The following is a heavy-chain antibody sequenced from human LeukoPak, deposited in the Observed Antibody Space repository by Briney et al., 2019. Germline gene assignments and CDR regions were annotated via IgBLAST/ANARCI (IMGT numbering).Heavy chain of an antibody. CDR3: ARHGYCSSRSCYANY. D-gene: IGHD2-2*01. CDR1: GYIFSDFW. V-gene: IGHV5-51*01. CDR2: IYPDDSDT. J-gene: IGHJ4*02. Sequence: RGESLKISCKASGYIFSDFWIGWVRQMPGKGLEWMGIIYPDDSDTRYSPSFQGQVTISADKSISTAYLQWSSLQASDTAMYYCARHGYCSSRSCYANYWGQGTLVTVSS.